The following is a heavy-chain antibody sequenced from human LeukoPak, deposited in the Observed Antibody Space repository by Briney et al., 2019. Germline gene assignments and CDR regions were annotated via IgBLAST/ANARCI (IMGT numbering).Heavy chain of an antibody. J-gene: IGHJ4*02. CDR1: GFTFDDHT. CDR2: ISRDGGFT. Sequence: GSLRLSCAASGFTFDDHTMHWVRQAPGKGLEWVSLISRDGGFTKYAGSVKGRSTISRDNTKKSLYLQMNSLRTEDTALYYCAKSDHRGDAFNYDYWAQGTLVTVSS. D-gene: IGHD5-24*01. V-gene: IGHV3-43*01. CDR3: AKSDHRGDAFNYDY.